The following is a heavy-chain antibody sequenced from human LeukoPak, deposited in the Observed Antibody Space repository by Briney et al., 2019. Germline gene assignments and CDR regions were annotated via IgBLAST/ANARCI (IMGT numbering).Heavy chain of an antibody. Sequence: GGSRRLSCEGSGFTFGSDTINWVRQAPGKGPEWVSSISPSGSSTWNADSVRGRFSISRDNAKNSVYLQMNSLRVEDTALYFCVRDFLGESAAGGYWGQGTLVTVSS. CDR2: ISPSGSST. CDR1: GFTFGSDT. CDR3: VRDFLGESAAGGY. J-gene: IGHJ4*02. D-gene: IGHD3-10*01. V-gene: IGHV3-21*01.